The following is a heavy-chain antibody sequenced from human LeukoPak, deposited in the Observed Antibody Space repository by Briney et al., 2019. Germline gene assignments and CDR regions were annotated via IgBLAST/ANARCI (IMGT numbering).Heavy chain of an antibody. Sequence: GGSLRLSCAGYGFNFGAYPMNWVRQAPGKGLEWVSGIYGSGEGRTFYADSVRGRSTISRDDSRNLVFLHMDSLRVEDTALYFCAKDVKPDRVWDVDHRGQGTLVTVSS. CDR3: AKDVKPDRVWDVDH. CDR2: IYGSGEGRT. D-gene: IGHD1-14*01. V-gene: IGHV3-23*01. CDR1: GFNFGAYP. J-gene: IGHJ4*02.